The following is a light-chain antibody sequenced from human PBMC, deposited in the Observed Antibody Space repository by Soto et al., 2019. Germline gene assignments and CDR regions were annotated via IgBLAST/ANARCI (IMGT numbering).Light chain of an antibody. V-gene: IGLV2-14*01. Sequence: QSALTQPASVSGSPGQSITISCTGTSSDVGGYKYVSWYQQHPGKAPKLMIYEVSDRPSGVSNRFSGSKSGNTASLTISGLLTEDEADYYCRSYSSSSTVLFGGGTKLTVL. J-gene: IGLJ2*01. CDR3: RSYSSSSTVL. CDR1: SSDVGGYKY. CDR2: EVS.